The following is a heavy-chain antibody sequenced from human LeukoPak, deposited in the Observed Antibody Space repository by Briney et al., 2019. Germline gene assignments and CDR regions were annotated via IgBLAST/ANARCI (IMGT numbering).Heavy chain of an antibody. CDR1: GGSISSGTYY. J-gene: IGHJ4*02. V-gene: IGHV4-30-2*01. CDR3: AKTDRFTITTMIDF. D-gene: IGHD4-11*01. CDR2: IYHSGST. Sequence: SQTLSLTCTVSGGSISSGTYYWSWIRQPPGKGLEWIGYIYHSGSTYYNPSLKSRVTISVDRSKNQFSLKLSSVTAADTAVYYCAKTDRFTITTMIDFWGQGTVVTVSS.